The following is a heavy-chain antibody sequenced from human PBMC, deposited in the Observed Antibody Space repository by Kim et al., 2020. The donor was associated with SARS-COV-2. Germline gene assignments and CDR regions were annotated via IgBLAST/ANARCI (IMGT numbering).Heavy chain of an antibody. CDR3: AKHPTASCYTGLDY. D-gene: IGHD2-2*02. Sequence: GDSVKCRFTSSRDNSRDTLFLQMNSLRAEDTAIYYCAKHPTASCYTGLDYWGQGTLVTVSS. J-gene: IGHJ4*02. V-gene: IGHV3-23*02.